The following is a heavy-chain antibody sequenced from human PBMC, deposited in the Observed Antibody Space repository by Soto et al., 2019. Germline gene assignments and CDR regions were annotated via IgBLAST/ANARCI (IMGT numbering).Heavy chain of an antibody. Sequence: SETLSLICAVSGGSISSGGYSWSWIRQPPGKGLEWIGYIYHSGSTYYNPSLKSRVTISVDRSKNQFSLKLSSVTAADTAVYYCARVPDRWGQGTLVTVSS. CDR3: ARVPDR. V-gene: IGHV4-30-2*01. J-gene: IGHJ5*02. D-gene: IGHD2-2*01. CDR2: IYHSGST. CDR1: GGSISSGGYS.